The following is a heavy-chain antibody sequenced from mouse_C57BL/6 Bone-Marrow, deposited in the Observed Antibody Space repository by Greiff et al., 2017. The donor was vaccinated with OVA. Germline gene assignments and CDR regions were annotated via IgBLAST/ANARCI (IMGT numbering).Heavy chain of an antibody. CDR1: GYTFTSYW. CDR3: AREDPTVVEYFDY. D-gene: IGHD1-1*01. CDR2: IDPSDSET. V-gene: IGHV1-52*01. Sequence: VQLQQPGAELVRPGSSVKLSCKASGYTFTSYWMHWVKQRPIQGLEWIGNIDPSDSETHYNQKFKDKATLTVDKSSSTAYMQLSSLTSEDSAVDDCAREDPTVVEYFDYWGKGTTLTVSS. J-gene: IGHJ2*01.